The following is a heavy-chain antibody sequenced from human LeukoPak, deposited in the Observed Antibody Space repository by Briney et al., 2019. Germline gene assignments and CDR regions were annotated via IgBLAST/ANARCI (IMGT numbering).Heavy chain of an antibody. V-gene: IGHV4-34*01. J-gene: IGHJ4*02. CDR1: GGTFSGYY. D-gene: IGHD6-19*01. CDR3: AREGTVAGSYFDY. CDR2: ISHSGST. Sequence: SETLTLTCAAYGGTFSGYYWSWIRQPPGKGLEWIGEISHSGSTNYYPSLKRRVTISVDTSKNQFSLELSSGTAAYTAVYYCAREGTVAGSYFDYGGRETLVTVSS.